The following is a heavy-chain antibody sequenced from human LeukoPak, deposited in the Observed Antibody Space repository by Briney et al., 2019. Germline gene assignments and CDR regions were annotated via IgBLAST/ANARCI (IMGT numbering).Heavy chain of an antibody. J-gene: IGHJ4*02. CDR2: ISDSGNST. V-gene: IGHV3-23*01. Sequence: PGGSLRLSCAASGFTFSSHAMGWVRHAPGKGLECVSGISDSGNSTYYADSVKGRFTISRDNSKNTLYLQMNSVRAEDTAIYYCAKGSSGWFDYWGQGTLVTVSS. D-gene: IGHD6-19*01. CDR1: GFTFSSHA. CDR3: AKGSSGWFDY.